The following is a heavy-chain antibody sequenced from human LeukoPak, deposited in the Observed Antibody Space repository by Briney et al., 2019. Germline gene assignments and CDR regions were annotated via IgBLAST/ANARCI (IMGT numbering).Heavy chain of an antibody. Sequence: SVKVSCKASGGTFSSYAISWVRQAPGQGLEWMGRIIPIFGTANYAQKFRGRVTITTDESTSTAYMELSSLRSEDTAVYYCASQLLWFGEFLNWFDPWGQGTLVTVSS. CDR1: GGTFSSYA. CDR2: IIPIFGTA. V-gene: IGHV1-69*05. D-gene: IGHD3-10*01. CDR3: ASQLLWFGEFLNWFDP. J-gene: IGHJ5*02.